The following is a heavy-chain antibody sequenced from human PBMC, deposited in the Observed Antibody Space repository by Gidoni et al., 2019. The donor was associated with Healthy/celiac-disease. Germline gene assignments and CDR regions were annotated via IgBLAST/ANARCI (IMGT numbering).Heavy chain of an antibody. CDR2: TYHRSKWYN. J-gene: IGHJ3*02. CDR3: ARGGGDWTYDAFDI. D-gene: IGHD2-21*02. V-gene: IGHV6-1*01. CDR1: GDSVSSNSAA. Sequence: QVQLQQSGPGLVKPSQTLSLTCAISGDSVSSNSAAWNWIRQSPSRGLEWLGRTYHRSKWYNDYAVSVKSRLTINPDTSKNQFSLQLNSVDPEDTAVYYCARGGGDWTYDAFDIWGQGTMVTVSS.